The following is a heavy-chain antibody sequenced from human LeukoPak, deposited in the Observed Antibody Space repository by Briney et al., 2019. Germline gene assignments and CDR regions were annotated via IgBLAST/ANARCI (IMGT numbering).Heavy chain of an antibody. CDR3: ARDIRVDPRTGGAFDI. J-gene: IGHJ3*02. CDR1: GGSISSRSYY. Sequence: SETLSLTCTVSGGSISSRSYYWGWIRQPPGKGLEWIGSIYYSGSTYYNPSLKSRVTISVDTSKNQFSLKLSSVTAADTAVYYCARDIRVDPRTGGAFDIWGQGTMVTVSS. CDR2: IYYSGST. V-gene: IGHV4-39*07. D-gene: IGHD1-14*01.